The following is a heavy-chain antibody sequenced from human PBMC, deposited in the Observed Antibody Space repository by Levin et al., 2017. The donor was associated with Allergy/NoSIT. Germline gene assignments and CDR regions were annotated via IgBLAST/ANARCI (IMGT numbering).Heavy chain of an antibody. D-gene: IGHD4-17*01. Sequence: SVKVSCKASGGTFSHYVVTWVRQAPEQGLQWMGRIIPILDVTNYAKNFQDRLTITADKSTGTAYMELTRLRSEDTAIYYCARVRAPYGDSANWFDPWGQGTLVTVSS. J-gene: IGHJ5*02. CDR3: ARVRAPYGDSANWFDP. V-gene: IGHV1-69*04. CDR2: IIPILDVT. CDR1: GGTFSHYV.